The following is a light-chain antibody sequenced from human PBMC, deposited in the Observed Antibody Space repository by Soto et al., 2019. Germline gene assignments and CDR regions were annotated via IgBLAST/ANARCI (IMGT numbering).Light chain of an antibody. Sequence: EIVLTQSPCTLSLSPGERPTLPCRASQSFSSTYLAWYQQKPGQAPRLXIYGASSRATGIPDRFSGGGSGTDFTLTISRLDTEDFAVYYCQQYSSSPITFGQGTRLEIK. V-gene: IGKV3-20*01. J-gene: IGKJ5*01. CDR2: GAS. CDR3: QQYSSSPIT. CDR1: QSFSSTY.